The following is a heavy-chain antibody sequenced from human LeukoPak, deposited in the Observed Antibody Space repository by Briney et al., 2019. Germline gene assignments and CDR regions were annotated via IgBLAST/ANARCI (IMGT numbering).Heavy chain of an antibody. CDR3: ARDQTSSGYYYDAAFDI. V-gene: IGHV4-34*01. CDR1: GGSFSGYY. J-gene: IGHJ3*02. CDR2: INHSGST. D-gene: IGHD3-22*01. Sequence: SETLSLTCAVYGGSFSGYYWSWIRQPPGKGLEWIGEINHSGSTNYNPSLKSRVTISVDTSKNQFSLKLSSVTAADTAVYYCARDQTSSGYYYDAAFDIWGQGTMVTVSS.